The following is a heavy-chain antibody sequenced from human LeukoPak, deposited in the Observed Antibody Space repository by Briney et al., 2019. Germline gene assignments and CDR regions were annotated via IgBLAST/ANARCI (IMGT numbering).Heavy chain of an antibody. D-gene: IGHD2-2*01. Sequence: SETLSLTCAVYSGSFSGYYWSWIRQPPGKGLEWIGEINHSGSTNYNPSLKSRVTISVDTSKNQFSLKLSSVTAADTAVYYCARGRGSTSYLPRAFDIWGQGTMVTVSS. CDR3: ARGRGSTSYLPRAFDI. V-gene: IGHV4-34*01. CDR1: SGSFSGYY. J-gene: IGHJ3*02. CDR2: INHSGST.